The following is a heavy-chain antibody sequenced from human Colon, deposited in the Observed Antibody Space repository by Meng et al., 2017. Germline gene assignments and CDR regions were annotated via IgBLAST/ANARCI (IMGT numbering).Heavy chain of an antibody. Sequence: GESLKISCVVSGFTFNNYWMTWVRQAPGKGLEWVASIKEDGGDTYYVDSVKGRFTISRDYAKNSLYLQMSSLRAEDTAVYYCLRVVQRKLDYWGQGTLVTVSS. CDR2: IKEDGGDT. CDR3: LRVVQRKLDY. V-gene: IGHV3-7*01. CDR1: GFTFNNYW. D-gene: IGHD1-1*01. J-gene: IGHJ4*02.